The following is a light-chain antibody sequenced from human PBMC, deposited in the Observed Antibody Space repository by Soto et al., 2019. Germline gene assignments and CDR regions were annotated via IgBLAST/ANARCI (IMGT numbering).Light chain of an antibody. CDR1: SSDVGAYNY. V-gene: IGLV2-8*01. CDR2: EVS. CDR3: SSHGGSNNFYV. J-gene: IGLJ1*01. Sequence: SALTQPPSASGSPGQSVTISCIGTSSDVGAYNYVSWYQQHPGKVPKLMIYEVSKRPSGVPDRFSASKSGNTASLTVSGLQAEDEADYYCSSHGGSNNFYVFGTGTKVTGL.